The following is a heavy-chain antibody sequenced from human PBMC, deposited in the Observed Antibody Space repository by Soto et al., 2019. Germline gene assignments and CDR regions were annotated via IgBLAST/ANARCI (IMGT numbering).Heavy chain of an antibody. D-gene: IGHD3-22*01. V-gene: IGHV4-59*01. CDR3: ARGGGEGYDSSGYYPGALFY. Sequence: PSETLSLTCTVSGGSISSYYWSWIRQPPGKGLEWIGYIYYSGSTNYNPSLKSRVTISVDTSKNQFSLKLSSVTAADTAVYYCARGGGEGYDSSGYYPGALFYCGQLHLVT. CDR2: IYYSGST. CDR1: GGSISSYY. J-gene: IGHJ4*02.